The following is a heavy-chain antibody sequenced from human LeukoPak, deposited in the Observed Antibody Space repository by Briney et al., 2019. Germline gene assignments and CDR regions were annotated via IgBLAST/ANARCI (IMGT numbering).Heavy chain of an antibody. D-gene: IGHD5-18*01. J-gene: IGHJ3*02. V-gene: IGHV3-66*01. CDR3: ARDRGYSYGSDFDAFDI. CDR2: IYSGGST. CDR1: GFTVSSNY. Sequence: GGSLRLSCAASGFTVSSNYMSWVRQAPGKGLEWVSVIYSGGSTYYADSVKGRFTISRDNSKNTLYLQMNSLRAEDTAVYYCARDRGYSYGSDFDAFDIWGQGTMVTVSS.